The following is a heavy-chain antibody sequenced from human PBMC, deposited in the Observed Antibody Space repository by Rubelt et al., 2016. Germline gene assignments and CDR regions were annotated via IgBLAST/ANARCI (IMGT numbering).Heavy chain of an antibody. D-gene: IGHD3-9*01. CDR3: AKSPPVYFDWLLFQGLGSYYFDY. CDR1: GGSISSSSYY. J-gene: IGHJ4*02. Sequence: QLQLQESGPGLVKPSETLSLTCTVSGGSISSSSYYWGWIRQPPGKGLEWIGSIYYSGSTYYNPSLKSRVTISVDTSKNQFSLKLGSVTAADTAVYYCAKSPPVYFDWLLFQGLGSYYFDYWGQGTLVTVSS. CDR2: IYYSGST. V-gene: IGHV4-39*01.